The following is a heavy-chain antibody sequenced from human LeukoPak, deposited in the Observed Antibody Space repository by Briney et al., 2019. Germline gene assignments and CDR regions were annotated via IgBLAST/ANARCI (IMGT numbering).Heavy chain of an antibody. Sequence: SVKVSCKASGGTFSSYAISWVRQAPGQGLEWMGGIIPIFDTANYAQKFQGRVTITADESTSTAYMELSSLRSEDTAVYYCARARITMVRGVHYYYYGMDVWGQGTTVTVSS. J-gene: IGHJ6*02. CDR2: IIPIFDTA. CDR1: GGTFSSYA. V-gene: IGHV1-69*13. CDR3: ARARITMVRGVHYYYYGMDV. D-gene: IGHD3-10*01.